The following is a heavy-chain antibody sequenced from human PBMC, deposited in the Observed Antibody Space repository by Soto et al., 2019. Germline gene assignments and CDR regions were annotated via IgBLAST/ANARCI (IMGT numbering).Heavy chain of an antibody. CDR1: GFTFSSYG. D-gene: IGHD3-16*02. CDR2: ISYDGSNK. J-gene: IGHJ3*02. Sequence: PGGSLRLSCAASGFTFSSYGMHWVRQAPGKGLEWVAVISYDGSNKYYADSVKGRFTISRDNSKNTLYLQMNSLRAEDTAVYYCARDATRYAFDIWGQGTMVTVSS. V-gene: IGHV3-30*03. CDR3: ARDATRYAFDI.